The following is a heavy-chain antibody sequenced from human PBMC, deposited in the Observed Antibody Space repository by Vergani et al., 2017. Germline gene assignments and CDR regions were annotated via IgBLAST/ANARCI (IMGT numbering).Heavy chain of an antibody. CDR2: ISWNSGSI. CDR3: AKALPSYYYDSSGYSDGYFDY. V-gene: IGHV3-9*01. J-gene: IGHJ4*02. CDR1: GFTFDDYA. Sequence: EVQLVESGGGLVQPGRSLRLSCAASGFTFDDYAMHWVRQAPGKGLEWVSGISWNSGSIGYADSVKGRFTISRDNAKNSLYLQMNSLRAEDTALYYCAKALPSYYYDSSGYSDGYFDYWGQGTLVTVSS. D-gene: IGHD3-22*01.